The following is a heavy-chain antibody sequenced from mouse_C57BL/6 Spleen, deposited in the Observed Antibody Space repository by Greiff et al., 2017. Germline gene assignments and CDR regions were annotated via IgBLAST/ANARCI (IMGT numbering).Heavy chain of an antibody. CDR1: GFTFSDYG. J-gene: IGHJ3*01. V-gene: IGHV5-17*01. CDR2: ISSGSSTI. CDR3: ASELGRAWFAY. Sequence: EVMLVESGGGLVKPGGSLKLSCAASGFTFSDYGMHWVRQAPEKGLEWVAYISSGSSTIYYADTVTGRFTISRDNAKNTLFLQMTSLRSEDTAMYYCASELGRAWFAYWGQGTLVTVSA. D-gene: IGHD4-1*01.